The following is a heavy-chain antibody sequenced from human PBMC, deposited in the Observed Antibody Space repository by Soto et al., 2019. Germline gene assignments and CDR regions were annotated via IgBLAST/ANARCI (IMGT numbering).Heavy chain of an antibody. CDR1: GFTFSSYG. V-gene: IGHV3-33*01. Sequence: PGGSLRLSCAASGFTFSSYGMHRVRQAPGKGLEWVAVIWYDGSNKYYADSVKGRFTISRDNSKNTLYLQMNSLRAEDTAVYYCARWSDNYYDSSGSRGAFDIWGQGTMVTVSS. J-gene: IGHJ3*02. CDR2: IWYDGSNK. D-gene: IGHD3-22*01. CDR3: ARWSDNYYDSSGSRGAFDI.